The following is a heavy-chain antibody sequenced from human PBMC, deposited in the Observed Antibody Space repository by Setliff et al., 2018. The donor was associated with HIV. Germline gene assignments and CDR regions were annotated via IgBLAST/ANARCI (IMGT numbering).Heavy chain of an antibody. CDR3: ARERTTLTPHGLGYMDV. CDR1: GYTFNSYD. J-gene: IGHJ6*03. Sequence: ASVKVSCKASGYTFNSYDVNWVRQAPGQGLEWMGIINPFGGTTTYAQKFQGRVTMTRDTSTSTVYMELTNLRSEDTAVYYCARERTTLTPHGLGYMDVWGKGTTVTVSS. D-gene: IGHD4-4*01. V-gene: IGHV1-46*02. CDR2: INPFGGTT.